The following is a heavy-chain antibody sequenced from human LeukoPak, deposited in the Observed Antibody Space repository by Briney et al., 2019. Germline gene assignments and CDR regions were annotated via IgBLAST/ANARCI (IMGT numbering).Heavy chain of an antibody. J-gene: IGHJ4*02. D-gene: IGHD1-14*01. CDR1: GFTFSSYW. CDR3: ARSNQADDY. CDR2: INPGGSST. Sequence: PGGSLRLSCAASGFTFSSYWMHWVRQVPGKGLVWVSRINPGGSSTAYADSVKGRFTIPRDNAENTLYLQMDSLRAEDTAVYYCARSNQADDYWGQGTLVTVSS. V-gene: IGHV3-74*01.